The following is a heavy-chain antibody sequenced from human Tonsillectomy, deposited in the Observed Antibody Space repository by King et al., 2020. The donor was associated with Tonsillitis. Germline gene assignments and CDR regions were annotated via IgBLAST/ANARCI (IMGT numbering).Heavy chain of an antibody. CDR1: GFTFSSYA. Sequence: EVQLVESGGGLVQPGGSLRLSCAASGFTFSSYAMSWVRQAPGKGLEWVSAISGSGGSTKYVDTVKVRFTISRDNSKNTLYLQMNSLRAEDTAVYYCGKGPLLTGSRGYYYGMDVWGQGTTVTVSS. D-gene: IGHD3-9*01. CDR3: GKGPLLTGSRGYYYGMDV. J-gene: IGHJ6*02. CDR2: ISGSGGST. V-gene: IGHV3-23*04.